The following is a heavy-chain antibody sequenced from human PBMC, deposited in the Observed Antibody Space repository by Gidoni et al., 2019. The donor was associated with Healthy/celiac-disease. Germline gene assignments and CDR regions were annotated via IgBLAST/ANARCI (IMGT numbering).Heavy chain of an antibody. CDR1: VFTFDDYG. J-gene: IGHJ3*02. CDR3: ARDGGKVPAAMDFFYAFDI. D-gene: IGHD2-2*01. CDR2: INWNGGST. V-gene: IGHV3-20*04. Sequence: EVQLVESGGGVVRPGGSLRLSCAASVFTFDDYGMIWVRQASGKGLEWCAGINWNGGSTGYADSVKGRFTISRDNAKNSLYLKMNSLRAEDTALYYCARDGGKVPAAMDFFYAFDIWGQGTMVTVSS.